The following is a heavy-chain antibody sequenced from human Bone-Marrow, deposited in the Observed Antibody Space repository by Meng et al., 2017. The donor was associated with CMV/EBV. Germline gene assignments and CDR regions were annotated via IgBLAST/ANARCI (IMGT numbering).Heavy chain of an antibody. CDR3: ARVITIFGVVMMRYDAFDI. CDR2: VSYDGGFK. Sequence: GESLKISCAASGCIFSSYSIHWVRQAPGKGLEWVAAVSYDGGFKKYAASVEGRFTISRDNSKNTLYLQMNSLRAEDTAVYYCARVITIFGVVMMRYDAFDIWGQGTMVTVSS. D-gene: IGHD3-3*01. CDR1: GCIFSSYS. J-gene: IGHJ3*02. V-gene: IGHV3-30*04.